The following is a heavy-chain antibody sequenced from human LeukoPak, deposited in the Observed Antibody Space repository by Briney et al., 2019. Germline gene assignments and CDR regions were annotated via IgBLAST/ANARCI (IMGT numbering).Heavy chain of an antibody. CDR1: GFTFSSYG. Sequence: GGSLRLSCAASGFTFSSYGMHWVRQAPGKGLEWVAFMRYDGTNKFYADSVKGRFTISRDNSKNTLYLQMNSLRGDDTAVYYCVKVRAARPTTYYYMDVWGKGTTVTVSS. J-gene: IGHJ6*03. V-gene: IGHV3-30*02. CDR3: VKVRAARPTTYYYMDV. D-gene: IGHD6-6*01. CDR2: MRYDGTNK.